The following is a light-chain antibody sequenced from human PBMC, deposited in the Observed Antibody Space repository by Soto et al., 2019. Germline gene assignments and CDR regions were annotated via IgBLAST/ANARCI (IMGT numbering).Light chain of an antibody. J-gene: IGKJ2*01. V-gene: IGKV1D-12*01. CDR1: QGISSW. CDR2: AAS. CDR3: QQTNIFPYT. Sequence: DIQMTQSPSSVSASVVDRVTFTCRASQGISSWLAWYQQKPGKAPKLLIYAASTLQGAVPSRFSGRGSGTDFSLTISSLQPEDFATYYCQQTNIFPYTFGQGAKVDIK.